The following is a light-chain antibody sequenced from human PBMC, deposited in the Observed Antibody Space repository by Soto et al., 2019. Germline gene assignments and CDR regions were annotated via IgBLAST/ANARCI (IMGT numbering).Light chain of an antibody. CDR3: HQYGSSPLFT. CDR2: GAS. Sequence: EIVLAQSPGTLSLSPGERATLSCRASQSVSSSYLAWYQQKPGQAPRLLIYGASSRATGIPDRFSGSGSGTDFTLTISRLEPEDFAVYYSHQYGSSPLFTFGPGTKVDIK. CDR1: QSVSSSY. J-gene: IGKJ3*01. V-gene: IGKV3-20*01.